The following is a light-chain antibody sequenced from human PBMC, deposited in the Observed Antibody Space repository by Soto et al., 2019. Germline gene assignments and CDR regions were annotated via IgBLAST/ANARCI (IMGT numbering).Light chain of an antibody. CDR3: SSYAGVKNFVV. CDR2: EVN. V-gene: IGLV2-8*01. CDR1: DSDIGTYIY. Sequence: QSALTQPPSASGSPGQSVTISCTGSDSDIGTYIYVPWYQQHPGKGPKLILYEVNKRPSGVPDRFSGSKSGNTASLTVSGLQIEDEADYFCSSYAGVKNFVVFGGGTKLTVL. J-gene: IGLJ2*01.